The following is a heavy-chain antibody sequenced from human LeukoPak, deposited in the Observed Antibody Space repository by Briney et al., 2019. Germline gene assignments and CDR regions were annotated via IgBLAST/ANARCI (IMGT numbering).Heavy chain of an antibody. CDR1: GDSVSNNSAA. CDR3: ARGVTDLDS. J-gene: IGHJ4*02. CDR2: TYYRSKWYN. D-gene: IGHD2-21*02. Sequence: SQTLSLTCAISGDSVSNNSAAWSWIRQSPSRGLEWLGRTYYRSKWYNDFAVSVKSRIIINPDTSKNQFFLDLNSVTPEDTAVYYCARGVTDLDSWGQGTLVTVSS. V-gene: IGHV6-1*01.